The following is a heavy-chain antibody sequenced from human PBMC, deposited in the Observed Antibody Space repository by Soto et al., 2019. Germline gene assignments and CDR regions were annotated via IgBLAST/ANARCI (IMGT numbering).Heavy chain of an antibody. CDR1: GGTFSSYA. V-gene: IGHV1-69*12. CDR3: ASDLACSSCNSPAEYFQH. CDR2: IIPIFGTA. D-gene: IGHD6-13*01. J-gene: IGHJ1*01. Sequence: QVQLVQFGAEVKKPGSSVKVSCKASGGTFSSYAISWVRQAPGQGLEWMGGIIPIFGTANYAQKFQGRVTITADESTSTAYMELSSLRSEDTAVYYCASDLACSSCNSPAEYFQHWGQGTLVTVSS.